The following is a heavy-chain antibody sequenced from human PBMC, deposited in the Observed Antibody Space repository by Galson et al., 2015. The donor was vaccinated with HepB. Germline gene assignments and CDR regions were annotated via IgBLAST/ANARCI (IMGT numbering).Heavy chain of an antibody. CDR1: GYTFTSYA. Sequence: SVKVSCKASGYTFTSYAMHWVRQAPGQRLEWMGWINAGNGNTKYSQKFQGRVTITRDTSASTAYMELSSLRSEDTAVYYCASMSDVWFGELLSSYYYSMDVWGQGTTVTVSS. D-gene: IGHD3-10*01. CDR2: INAGNGNT. J-gene: IGHJ6*02. V-gene: IGHV1-3*01. CDR3: ASMSDVWFGELLSSYYYSMDV.